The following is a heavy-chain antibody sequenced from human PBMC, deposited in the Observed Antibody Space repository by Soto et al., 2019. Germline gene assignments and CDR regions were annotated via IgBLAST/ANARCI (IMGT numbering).Heavy chain of an antibody. D-gene: IGHD3-16*01. V-gene: IGHV3-11*01. J-gene: IGHJ5*02. CDR3: ARDMYPNYVNYFDL. CDR1: GFSFKDYY. Sequence: GGSLRLSCAASGFSFKDYYMTWMRQTPEKGLEWISTITSSGGNAYYAASVKGRVTISRDNAHNSLYLQMSGLRAEDTALYYCARDMYPNYVNYFDLWGKGPLVTVSS. CDR2: ITSSGGNA.